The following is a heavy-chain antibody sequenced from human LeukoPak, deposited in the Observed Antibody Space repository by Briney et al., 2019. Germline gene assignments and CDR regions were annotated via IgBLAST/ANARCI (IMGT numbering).Heavy chain of an antibody. CDR1: GFTFKTYT. J-gene: IGHJ6*02. CDR2: ISSSSSYI. CDR3: AKDVGSGNGMDV. V-gene: IGHV3-21*04. Sequence: GGSLRLSCAASGFTFKTYTMHWVRQAPGMGLEWVSSISSSSSYIYYADSVKGRFTISRDNAKNSLYLQMNSLRAEDTALYYCAKDVGSGNGMDVWGQGTTVTVSS. D-gene: IGHD3-10*01.